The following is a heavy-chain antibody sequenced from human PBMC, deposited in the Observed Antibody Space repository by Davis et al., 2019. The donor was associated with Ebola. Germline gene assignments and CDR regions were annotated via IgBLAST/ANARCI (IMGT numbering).Heavy chain of an antibody. CDR1: GFTFDTYG. Sequence: GGSLRLSCAASGFTFDTYGMSWVRQVPGKGLERVSLISWNGGITGYADSVKGRFTISRDNAKNSLFLQMNSLRAVDTAFYYCVRDNYDFWSGHYYYYMDVWGKGTTVTVSS. J-gene: IGHJ6*03. V-gene: IGHV3-20*04. D-gene: IGHD3-3*01. CDR2: ISWNGGIT. CDR3: VRDNYDFWSGHYYYYMDV.